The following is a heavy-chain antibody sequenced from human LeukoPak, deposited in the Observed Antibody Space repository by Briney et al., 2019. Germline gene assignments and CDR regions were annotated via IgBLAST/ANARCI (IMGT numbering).Heavy chain of an antibody. Sequence: GGSLRLSCAASGFTFSSYGMSWVRQAPGKGLEGVSAISGSGGSTYYADSVKGRFTISRDNSKNTLYLQMNSLRAEDTAVYYCAREVRGWELHTKWLFDYWGQGTLVTVSS. CDR3: AREVRGWELHTKWLFDY. CDR2: ISGSGGST. J-gene: IGHJ4*02. D-gene: IGHD1-26*01. V-gene: IGHV3-23*01. CDR1: GFTFSSYG.